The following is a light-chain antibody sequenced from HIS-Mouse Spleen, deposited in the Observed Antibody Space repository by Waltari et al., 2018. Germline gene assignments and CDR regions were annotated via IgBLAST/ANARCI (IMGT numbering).Light chain of an antibody. CDR1: SSDVGSYNR. CDR3: SSYTSSSTFWV. Sequence: QSALTQPPSVSGSPGQSVTISCTGTSSDVGSYNRVSWYQQPPGTALKLMIYEVSNRPSGVPDRFSGSKSGNTASLTISGLQAEDEADYYCSSYTSSSTFWVFGGGTKLTVL. J-gene: IGLJ3*02. CDR2: EVS. V-gene: IGLV2-18*02.